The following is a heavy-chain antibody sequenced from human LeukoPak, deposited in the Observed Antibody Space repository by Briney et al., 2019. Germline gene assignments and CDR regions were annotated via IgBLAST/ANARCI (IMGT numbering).Heavy chain of an antibody. CDR2: IYYSGST. J-gene: IGHJ4*02. Sequence: PSETLSLTCTVSGGSISSSSYYWGWIRQPPGKGLEWIGYIYYSGSTNYNPSLKSRVTISVDTSKNQFSLKLSSVTAADTAVYYCARLGGYYGSDYWGQGTLVTVSS. V-gene: IGHV4-61*05. CDR3: ARLGGYYGSDY. D-gene: IGHD3-22*01. CDR1: GGSISSSSYY.